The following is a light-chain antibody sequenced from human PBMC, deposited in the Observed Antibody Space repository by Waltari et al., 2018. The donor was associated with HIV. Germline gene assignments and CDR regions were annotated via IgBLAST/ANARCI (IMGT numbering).Light chain of an antibody. Sequence: DIQMTQSPSSSSASVGDRVTITCRASKSISSYLNWYQQKPGKAPKLLIYAASSLQSGVPSRFSGSGSGTDFTLTISSLQPEDFATYYCQQSYSTPRTFGQGTKLEIK. V-gene: IGKV1-39*01. CDR1: KSISSY. CDR3: QQSYSTPRT. CDR2: AAS. J-gene: IGKJ2*01.